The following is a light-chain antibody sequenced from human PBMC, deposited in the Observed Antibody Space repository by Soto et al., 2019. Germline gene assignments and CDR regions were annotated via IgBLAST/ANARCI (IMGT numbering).Light chain of an antibody. Sequence: ESVLTQSPGTLSLSPGERATLSCMASQSVSSSYLAWYQQKPGQAPRLLIYGASTRATGIPARFSGSGSGTEFTLTISSLQSEDFAVYYCQQYNNWPRTFGQGTKVDIK. J-gene: IGKJ1*01. V-gene: IGKV3-15*01. CDR2: GAS. CDR3: QQYNNWPRT. CDR1: QSVSSSY.